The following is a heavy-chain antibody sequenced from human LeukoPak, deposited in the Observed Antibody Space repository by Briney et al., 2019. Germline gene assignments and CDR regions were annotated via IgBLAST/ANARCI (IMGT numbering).Heavy chain of an antibody. Sequence: PGGSLRLSCAASGFTFSSYGMHWVRQAPGKGLEWVAVIWYDGSNKYYADSVKGRFAISRDNSKNTLYLQMNSLRAEDTAVYYCARGSRTGVVVIVFDYWGQGTLVTVSS. CDR3: ARGSRTGVVVIVFDY. D-gene: IGHD3-22*01. CDR2: IWYDGSNK. V-gene: IGHV3-33*01. J-gene: IGHJ4*02. CDR1: GFTFSSYG.